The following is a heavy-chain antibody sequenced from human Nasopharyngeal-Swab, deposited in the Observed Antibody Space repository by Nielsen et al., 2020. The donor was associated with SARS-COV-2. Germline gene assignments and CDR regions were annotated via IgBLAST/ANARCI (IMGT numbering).Heavy chain of an antibody. D-gene: IGHD6-13*01. J-gene: IGHJ4*02. V-gene: IGHV4-39*01. Sequence: SETLSLTCTVSGGSISSSSYYWGWIRQPPGKGLEWIGSIYYSGSTYYNPSLKSQVTISVDTSKNQFSLKLSSVTAADTAVYYCARHRYSSSWSWYFDYWGQGTLVTVSS. CDR2: IYYSGST. CDR3: ARHRYSSSWSWYFDY. CDR1: GGSISSSSYY.